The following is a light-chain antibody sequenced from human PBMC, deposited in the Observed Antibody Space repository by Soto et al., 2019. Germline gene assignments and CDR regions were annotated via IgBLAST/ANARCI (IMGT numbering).Light chain of an antibody. Sequence: DIQMTQSPSSLSASVGDRVTITCRASQGISYYLAWYQQKPGKVPKVLIYAASTLQHGVPSRFSASGSGTDFTLTISILQPEEAATYYCPKYTSAPRTFGHGTKVEVK. V-gene: IGKV1-27*01. CDR1: QGISYY. CDR2: AAS. J-gene: IGKJ1*01. CDR3: PKYTSAPRT.